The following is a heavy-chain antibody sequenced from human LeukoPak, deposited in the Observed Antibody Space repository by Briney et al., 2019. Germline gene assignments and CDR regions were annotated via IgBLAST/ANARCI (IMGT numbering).Heavy chain of an antibody. CDR3: AKGTYKSILLQGIAFDV. CDR1: GFTFGTYG. V-gene: IGHV3-30*18. CDR2: ISDDGKNK. Sequence: PGGSLRLSCAASGFTFGTYGMYWVRQTPGKGLEWMAVISDDGKNKDYADSVKGRFAISRDDSKNMPYLHMDSLRADDTAVYYCAKGTYKSILLQGIAFDVWGQGTRVT. J-gene: IGHJ3*01. D-gene: IGHD1-26*01.